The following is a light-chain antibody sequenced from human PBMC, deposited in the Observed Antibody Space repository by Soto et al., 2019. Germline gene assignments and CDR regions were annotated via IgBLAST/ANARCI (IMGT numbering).Light chain of an antibody. CDR1: QSISNY. CDR3: QQSYGSPTWT. Sequence: DIQMTQSPSSLSASVGDRVTITCRASQSISNYLNWYQQEPGKAPKLLIYAASNLQSGVPSRFSGSGSGTDFTLTISSLQPEDFATYYCQQSYGSPTWTFGQGTKVEIK. J-gene: IGKJ1*01. CDR2: AAS. V-gene: IGKV1-39*01.